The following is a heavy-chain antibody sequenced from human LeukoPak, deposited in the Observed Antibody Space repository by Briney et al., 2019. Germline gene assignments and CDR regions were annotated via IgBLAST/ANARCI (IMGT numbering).Heavy chain of an antibody. CDR1: GGSIINYS. CDR3: ARGSGYSGYYFDY. V-gene: IGHV4-4*07. Sequence: KPSETLSLTCTVSGGSIINYSWSWIRQPAGRGLEWIGRVYTSGSTNYNPSLKSRVTMSVDTSKNQFSLKLSSVTAADTAVYYCARGSGYSGYYFDYWGQGTLVTVSS. J-gene: IGHJ4*02. D-gene: IGHD3-3*01. CDR2: VYTSGST.